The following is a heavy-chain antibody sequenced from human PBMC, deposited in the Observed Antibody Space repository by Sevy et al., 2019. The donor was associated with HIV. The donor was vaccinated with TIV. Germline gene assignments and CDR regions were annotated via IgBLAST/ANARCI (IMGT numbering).Heavy chain of an antibody. CDR1: GFTFSSYG. V-gene: IGHV3-33*06. Sequence: GGSLRLSCAASGFTFSSYGMHWVRQAPGKGLEWVAVIWYDGSNKYYGDSVKGRFTISRDNSKNTLYLQMNSLRAEDTAIYYCAKDNLLWFGENWFDPWGQGTLVTVSS. CDR3: AKDNLLWFGENWFDP. J-gene: IGHJ5*02. D-gene: IGHD3-10*01. CDR2: IWYDGSNK.